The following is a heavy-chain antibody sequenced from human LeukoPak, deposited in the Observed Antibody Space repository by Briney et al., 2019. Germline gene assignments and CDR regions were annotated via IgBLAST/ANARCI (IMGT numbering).Heavy chain of an antibody. CDR2: IYNSGSP. Sequence: SETLSLTCTVSVGSISSSGYYWGWIRQPPGKGLEWIGSIYNSGSPYYNPSLKSRVTISVDTSKNQFSPNLYSVTAADTAVYYFARHYYGSGINWFDPWGQGTLVTVSS. J-gene: IGHJ5*02. V-gene: IGHV4-39*01. CDR1: VGSISSSGYY. CDR3: ARHYYGSGINWFDP. D-gene: IGHD3-10*01.